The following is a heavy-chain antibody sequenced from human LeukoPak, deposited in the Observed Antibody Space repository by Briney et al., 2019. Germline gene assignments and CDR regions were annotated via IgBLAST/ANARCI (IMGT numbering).Heavy chain of an antibody. D-gene: IGHD2-2*01. CDR1: GYTFTGYY. V-gene: IGHV1-2*02. CDR2: INPNSGGT. Sequence: ASVKVSCKASGYTFTGYYMHWVRQAPGQGLEWMGWINPNSGGTNYAQKFQGRVTMTRDTSISTAYMELSRLRSDDTAVYYCARDGGCCSSTSCYRSWFDPWGQGTLVTVSS. CDR3: ARDGGCCSSTSCYRSWFDP. J-gene: IGHJ5*02.